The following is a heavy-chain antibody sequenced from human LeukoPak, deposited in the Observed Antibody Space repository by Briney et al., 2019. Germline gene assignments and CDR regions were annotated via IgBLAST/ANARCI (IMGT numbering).Heavy chain of an antibody. Sequence: GGSLRLSCAASGFTFSSYEMNWVRQAPGRGLEWVSYISNSGSTIYYVESVKGRFTISRDNAKNSLYPQMNSLRAEDTAIYYCVRARSPPPRNNWFDPWGQGTLVTVSS. J-gene: IGHJ5*02. CDR1: GFTFSSYE. V-gene: IGHV3-48*03. CDR3: VRARSPPPRNNWFDP. CDR2: ISNSGSTI.